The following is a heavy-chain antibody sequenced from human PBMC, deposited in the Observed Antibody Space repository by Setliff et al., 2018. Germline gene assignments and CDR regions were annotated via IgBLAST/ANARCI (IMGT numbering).Heavy chain of an antibody. Sequence: GESLKIFCKVSGYSFTNYWIVWVRQMPGKGLEWMGIIYPGDSDTRYSPSFQGQVTISADKSISTAYLQWDSLKASDTAMYYCARQDFGDYRVLTSWGQGTLVTVSS. D-gene: IGHD4-17*01. CDR3: ARQDFGDYRVLTS. V-gene: IGHV5-51*01. CDR1: GYSFTNYW. J-gene: IGHJ4*02. CDR2: IYPGDSDT.